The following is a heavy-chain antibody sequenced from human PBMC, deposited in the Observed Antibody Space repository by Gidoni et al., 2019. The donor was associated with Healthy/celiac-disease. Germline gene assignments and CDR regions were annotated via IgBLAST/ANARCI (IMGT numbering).Heavy chain of an antibody. CDR2: IIPIVGTA. CDR1: GDTFSSYA. V-gene: IGHV1-69*06. Sequence: QVQLVQSGAEVKQPGSSVKVSCKASGDTFSSYAISWVRQAPGQGLEWMGGIIPIVGTANYAQKFQGRVTITADKSTSTAYMELSSLRSEDTAVYYCARAQLALGAFDIWGQGTVVTVSS. J-gene: IGHJ3*02. CDR3: ARAQLALGAFDI. D-gene: IGHD3-3*02.